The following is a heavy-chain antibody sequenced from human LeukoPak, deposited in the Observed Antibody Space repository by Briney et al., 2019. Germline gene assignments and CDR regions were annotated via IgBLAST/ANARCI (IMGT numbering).Heavy chain of an antibody. CDR3: AREGLRGEYFDY. CDR2: IYYSGST. J-gene: IGHJ4*02. V-gene: IGHV4-39*01. Sequence: PSETLSLTCAVSGGXISTTTYHWGWIRQPPGMGLEWIGNIYYSGSTFYNPSLKSRVTIFLDTSKNQFSLRLTSVTAADTAVYYCAREGLRGEYFDYWGQGTLVTVSS. CDR1: GGXISTTTYH. D-gene: IGHD2-8*01.